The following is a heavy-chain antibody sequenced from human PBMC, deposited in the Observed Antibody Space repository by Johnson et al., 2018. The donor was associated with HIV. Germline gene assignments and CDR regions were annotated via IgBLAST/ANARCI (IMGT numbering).Heavy chain of an antibody. D-gene: IGHD6-19*01. CDR3: ARVQRSGWFHTDAFDL. CDR2: ISYDGSNK. V-gene: IGHV3-30-3*01. J-gene: IGHJ3*01. Sequence: QVQLVESGGGVVQPGRSLRLSCAASGITFSDYAMHWVRQAPGKGLEWVAVISYDGSNKYYADSVKGRFTVSRDNSNNILFLQMSSLRSDDTAVYFCARVQRSGWFHTDAFDLWGQGTMVTVSS. CDR1: GITFSDYA.